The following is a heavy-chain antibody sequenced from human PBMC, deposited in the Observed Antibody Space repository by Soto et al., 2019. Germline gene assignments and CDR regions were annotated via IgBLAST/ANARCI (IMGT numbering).Heavy chain of an antibody. D-gene: IGHD3-3*01. V-gene: IGHV3-15*01. CDR2: IKSKADGGTT. J-gene: IGHJ4*02. CDR3: TTGWSSKDY. CDR1: GFIFSNAW. Sequence: DGCLRLSCAASGFIFSNAWMSWARQAPGKGLEWVGRIKSKADGGTTNYAAPVKGRFNISRDGSKNTLYLQMNGLKTEDTAVYCCTTGWSSKDYWGQGTLVTVSS.